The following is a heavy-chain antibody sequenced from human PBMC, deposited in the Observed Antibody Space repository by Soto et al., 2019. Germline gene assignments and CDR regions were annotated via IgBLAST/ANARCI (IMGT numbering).Heavy chain of an antibody. J-gene: IGHJ4*02. V-gene: IGHV1-2*02. CDR2: INPNSDVT. CDR3: VRVGLNRNYDFDF. CDR1: GYTFNSYY. D-gene: IGHD3-16*01. Sequence: ASVKVSCKASGYTFNSYYIRWVRQAPGQGLEWMGWINPNSDVTGYAQSFQGRVTMTRDMSMTTAYMDLTRLRSDDTAVYYCVRVGLNRNYDFDFWGQGTLVTVSS.